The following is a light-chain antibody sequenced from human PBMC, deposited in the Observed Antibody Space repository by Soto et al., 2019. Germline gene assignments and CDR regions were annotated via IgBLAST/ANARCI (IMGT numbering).Light chain of an antibody. V-gene: IGLV2-23*01. CDR3: CSYAGTSGAHWV. J-gene: IGLJ3*02. CDR1: NSDVGSYNL. Sequence: QAALTQPASVSGSPGQSITISCTGTNSDVGSYNLVSWYQHHPGKAPKLMVYEGSRRPSGVSNRFSGSKSGNTASLTISGLQAEDEADYFCCSYAGTSGAHWVFGGVTKLTVL. CDR2: EGS.